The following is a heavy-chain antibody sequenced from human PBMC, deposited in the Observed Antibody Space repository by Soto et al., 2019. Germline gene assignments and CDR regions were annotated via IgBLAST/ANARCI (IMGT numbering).Heavy chain of an antibody. D-gene: IGHD5-18*01. CDR2: IDNSGGIT. J-gene: IGHJ4*02. V-gene: IGHV3-23*05. Sequence: PGGSLRLSCASSGFTFRTYAMSWVRQAPGKGLEWVSTIDNSGGITYYADSVKGRFTISRDNSKNTLYLQMNSLRAEDTAVYYCAKGGYNYGFLFDCWGQGTLVTVSS. CDR1: GFTFRTYA. CDR3: AKGGYNYGFLFDC.